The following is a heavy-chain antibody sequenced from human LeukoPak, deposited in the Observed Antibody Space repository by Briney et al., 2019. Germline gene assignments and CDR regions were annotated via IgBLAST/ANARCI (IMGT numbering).Heavy chain of an antibody. CDR3: ARLSSGSSLDY. CDR2: ITTSSYT. CDR1: GFTFSSYG. D-gene: IGHD3-10*02. Sequence: GGSLRLSCAASGFTFSSYGTNWVRQAPGKGLEWVTSITTSSYTYYADLVKGRFTISRDNAKNSLYLQMSSLRAEDTSVYYCARLSSGSSLDYWGQGTLVTVSS. V-gene: IGHV3-21*01. J-gene: IGHJ4*02.